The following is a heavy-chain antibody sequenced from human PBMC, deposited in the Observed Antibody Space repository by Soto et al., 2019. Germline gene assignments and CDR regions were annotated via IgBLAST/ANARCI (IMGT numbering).Heavy chain of an antibody. CDR1: GGSISSSNW. Sequence: QVQLQESGPGLVKPSGTLSLTCAVSGGSISSSNWWSWLRQPPGKGLELIGEIYHSGSTNYNPSLKSRVTISVDKSKNQFSLKLSSVTAADTAVYYCARAVDCSGGSCYSAFDYWGQGTLVTVSS. CDR2: IYHSGST. D-gene: IGHD2-15*01. J-gene: IGHJ4*02. CDR3: ARAVDCSGGSCYSAFDY. V-gene: IGHV4-4*02.